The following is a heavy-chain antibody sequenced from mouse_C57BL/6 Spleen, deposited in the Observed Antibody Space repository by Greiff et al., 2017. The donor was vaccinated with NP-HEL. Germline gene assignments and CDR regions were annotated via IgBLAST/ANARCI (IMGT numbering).Heavy chain of an antibody. V-gene: IGHV1-64*01. D-gene: IGHD1-1*01. CDR2: IHPNSGST. CDR3: ARSIYYGSRTGEFYFDY. Sequence: VQLQQPGAELVKPGASVKLSCKASGYTFTSYWMHWVKQRPGQGLEWIGMIHPNSGSTNYNEKFKSKATLTVDKSSSTAYMQLSSLTSEDSAVYYCARSIYYGSRTGEFYFDYWGQGTTLTVSS. J-gene: IGHJ2*01. CDR1: GYTFTSYW.